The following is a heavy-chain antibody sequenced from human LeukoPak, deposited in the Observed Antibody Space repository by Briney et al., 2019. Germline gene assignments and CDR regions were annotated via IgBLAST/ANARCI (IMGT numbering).Heavy chain of an antibody. CDR3: ARASSGYYYGFDY. J-gene: IGHJ4*02. CDR1: GYSISSGYY. CDR2: IYHSGST. V-gene: IGHV4-38-2*02. Sequence: SETLSLTCTVSGYSISSGYYWGWIRPPPGKGLEWIGSIYHSGSTYYNPSLKRRVTISVDTSKNQFSLKLSSVTAADTAVYYCARASSGYYYGFDYWGQGTLVTVSS. D-gene: IGHD3-22*01.